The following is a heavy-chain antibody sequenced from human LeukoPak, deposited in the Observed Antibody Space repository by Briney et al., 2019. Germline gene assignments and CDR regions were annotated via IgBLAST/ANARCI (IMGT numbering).Heavy chain of an antibody. V-gene: IGHV3-33*01. CDR3: ARKLNWYFDL. Sequence: GGSLRLSCAVSVFTFSNYGMHWVRQAPGKGLEWVAVIWYDGGKEYYANSVKGRFTISRDNSKNTLYLQMNSLRAEDTAVYYCARKLNWYFDLWGRGTLVTVSS. D-gene: IGHD3-16*01. CDR1: VFTFSNYG. J-gene: IGHJ2*01. CDR2: IWYDGGKE.